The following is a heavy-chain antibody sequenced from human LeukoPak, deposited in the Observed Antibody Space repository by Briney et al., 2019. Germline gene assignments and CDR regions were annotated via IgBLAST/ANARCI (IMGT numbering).Heavy chain of an antibody. Sequence: GGSLRLSCAASGFAFSNYWMNWVRQAPGKGLEWVVSIKQDGSEKYSVDSVKGRFTISRDNAKNSLYLQMNSLRAEDTAVYYCARDRGWLQFDYWGQGTLVTVSS. CDR3: ARDRGWLQFDY. CDR2: IKQDGSEK. J-gene: IGHJ4*02. V-gene: IGHV3-7*05. CDR1: GFAFSNYW. D-gene: IGHD5-24*01.